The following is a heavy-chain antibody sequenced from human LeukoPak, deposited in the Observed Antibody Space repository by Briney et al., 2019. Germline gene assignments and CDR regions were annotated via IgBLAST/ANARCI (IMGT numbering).Heavy chain of an antibody. CDR2: IYYSGST. V-gene: IGHV4-39*01. CDR3: ARLGSMAHFVY. Sequence: SETLSLTCTVSGGSISSSIYYWGWIRQPPGKGLEWIGNIYYSGSTYYNPSLKSRVTISVDTSKNQFSLKLSSVTAADTAVYYCARLGSMAHFVYWGQGTLVTVSS. CDR1: GGSISSSIYY. D-gene: IGHD1-26*01. J-gene: IGHJ4*02.